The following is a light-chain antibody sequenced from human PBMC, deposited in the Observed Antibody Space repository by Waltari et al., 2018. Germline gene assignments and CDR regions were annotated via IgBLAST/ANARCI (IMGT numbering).Light chain of an antibody. J-gene: IGKJ3*01. V-gene: IGKV2-28*01. CDR1: QSLLHSNGYNY. Sequence: DILMTQSPLSLPVTPGEPASISCRSSQSLLHSNGYNYLDWYLQKPGQSPQVLIYLGSNRASGVPDRFSGSGSGTDFTLNISRVEAEDVGVYYCQRYNGALFTFGPGTKVTLK. CDR2: LGS. CDR3: QRYNGALFT.